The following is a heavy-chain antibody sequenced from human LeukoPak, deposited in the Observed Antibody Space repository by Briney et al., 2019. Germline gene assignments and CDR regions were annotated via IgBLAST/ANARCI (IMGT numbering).Heavy chain of an antibody. Sequence: NPSQTLSLTCTVSGGSISSGDYYWSWIRQPPGKGLEWIGYIYYSGSTYYNPSLKSRVTISVDTSKNQFSLKLSSVTAADTVVYYCASGSSFGEFDYWGQGTLVTVSS. V-gene: IGHV4-30-4*01. CDR3: ASGSSFGEFDY. D-gene: IGHD3-10*01. CDR2: IYYSGST. CDR1: GGSISSGDYY. J-gene: IGHJ4*02.